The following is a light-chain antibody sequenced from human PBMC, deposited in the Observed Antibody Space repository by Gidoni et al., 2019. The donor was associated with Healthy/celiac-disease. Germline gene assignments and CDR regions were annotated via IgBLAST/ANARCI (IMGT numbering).Light chain of an antibody. V-gene: IGLV1-51*01. Sequence: QSVLTQPPSVSAAPRQKVTIPCSGSSSNIGNNYVSWYQQLPGTAPKLLTYDNNKRPSGIPDRFSGSKSGTSATLGITGLQTGDEADYYCGTWDSSLSAVVFGGGTKLTVL. CDR3: GTWDSSLSAVV. CDR2: DNN. J-gene: IGLJ2*01. CDR1: SSNIGNNY.